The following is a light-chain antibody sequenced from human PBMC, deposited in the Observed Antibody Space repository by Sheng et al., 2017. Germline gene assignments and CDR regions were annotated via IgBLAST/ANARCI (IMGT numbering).Light chain of an antibody. J-gene: IGKJ3*01. CDR2: AAS. CDR3: QQSYSVPLT. V-gene: IGKV1-39*01. Sequence: DIQMTQSPSSLSASVGDRVTITCRASESISTYLNWYQQKPRERTPKPTLLYAASNLVKIGVPTQGYYWRVGSGTRFLLSPSAVCNPEEFCQLNYCQQSYSVPLTFGPRDQSGYQT. CDR1: ESISTY.